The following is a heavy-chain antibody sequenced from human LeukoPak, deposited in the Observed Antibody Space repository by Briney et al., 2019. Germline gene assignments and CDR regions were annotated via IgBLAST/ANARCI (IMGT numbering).Heavy chain of an antibody. CDR1: GFSFSTSG. CDR2: IRNDGNKK. Sequence: SGGSLRLSCVASGFSFSTSGMHWVRQSPGKGLDWVSFIRNDGNKKNYAESVKGRFTISRDNSRNTLYLQMDSLSAEDTAVYYCVKVDTWGQGTPVTVSS. J-gene: IGHJ4*02. CDR3: VKVDT. V-gene: IGHV3-30*02. D-gene: IGHD3-22*01.